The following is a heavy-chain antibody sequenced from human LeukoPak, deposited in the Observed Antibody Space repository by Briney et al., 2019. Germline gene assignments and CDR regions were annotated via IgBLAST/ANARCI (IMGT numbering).Heavy chain of an antibody. J-gene: IGHJ6*04. CDR1: GGSFSGYY. CDR3: ARGWNLVVPAAGAYYYGMDV. D-gene: IGHD2-2*01. CDR2: INHRGST. V-gene: IGHV4-34*01. Sequence: SETLSLTCAVYGGSFSGYYWSWIRQPPGKGLEWIGEINHRGSTNYKPTLKSPVTISVDTSKNQFTLKLSSVTAADTAVYYCARGWNLVVPAAGAYYYGMDVWGKGTTVTVSS.